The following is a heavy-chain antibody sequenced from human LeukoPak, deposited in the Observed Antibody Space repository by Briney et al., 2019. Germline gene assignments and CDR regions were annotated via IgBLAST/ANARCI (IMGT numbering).Heavy chain of an antibody. Sequence: PSETLSLTCTVSGGSISSYYWSWIRQPPGKGLEWIGYIYYSGSTNYNPSLKSRVTISVDTSKNQFSLKLSSVTAADTAVYYCARSCSWYYYYDSSGPTCYSMDVWGQGATVTVSS. D-gene: IGHD3-22*01. CDR1: GGSISSYY. J-gene: IGHJ6*02. V-gene: IGHV4-59*08. CDR2: IYYSGST. CDR3: ARSCSWYYYYDSSGPTCYSMDV.